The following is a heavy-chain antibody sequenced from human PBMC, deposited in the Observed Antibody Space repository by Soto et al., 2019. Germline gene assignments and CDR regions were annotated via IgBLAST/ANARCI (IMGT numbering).Heavy chain of an antibody. V-gene: IGHV1-69*13. CDR3: ASFKVRYNWTDGERD. CDR1: SGTFSSYA. Sequence: SVKGSYKGSSGTFSSYAISWGRQAPVQGLEWMGGIVPIFGTANCAQKFKGRVTITADESTSTAYMELSSLRSEDTAVYYCASFKVRYNWTDGERDWGQGTPVTVSS. D-gene: IGHD1-1*01. CDR2: IVPIFGTA. J-gene: IGHJ4*02.